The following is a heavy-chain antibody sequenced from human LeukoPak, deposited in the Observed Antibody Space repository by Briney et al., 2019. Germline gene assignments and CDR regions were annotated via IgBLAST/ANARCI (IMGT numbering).Heavy chain of an antibody. D-gene: IGHD4-17*01. J-gene: IGHJ6*03. V-gene: IGHV1-69*10. CDR2: IIPILGIA. Sequence: ASVKVSCKASGGTFSSYTISWVRQAPGQGLEWMGGIIPILGIANYAQKFQGRVTITADKSTSTAYMELSSPRSEDTAVYYCARDPPTVTTYMDVWGKGTTVTVSS. CDR1: GGTFSSYT. CDR3: ARDPPTVTTYMDV.